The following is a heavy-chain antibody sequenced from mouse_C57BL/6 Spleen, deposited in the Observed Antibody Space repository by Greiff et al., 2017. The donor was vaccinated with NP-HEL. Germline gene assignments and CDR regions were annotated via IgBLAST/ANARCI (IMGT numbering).Heavy chain of an antibody. CDR3: ARFCPYYYGSSHWYFDV. CDR2: INPYNGGT. Sequence: EVQLQQSGPVLVKPGASVKMSCKASGYTFTDYYMNWVKQSHGKSLEWIGVINPYNGGTSYNQKFKGKATLTVDKSSSTAYMELNSLTSEDSAVYYCARFCPYYYGSSHWYFDVWGTGTTVTVSS. CDR1: GYTFTDYY. V-gene: IGHV1-19*01. J-gene: IGHJ1*03. D-gene: IGHD1-1*01.